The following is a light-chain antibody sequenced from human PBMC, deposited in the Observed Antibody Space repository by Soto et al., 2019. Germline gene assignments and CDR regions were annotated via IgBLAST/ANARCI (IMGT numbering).Light chain of an antibody. CDR3: QQYGRPPQT. CDR2: GTS. CDR1: QSVNSGY. V-gene: IGKV3-20*01. J-gene: IGKJ1*01. Sequence: EIVLTQSPATLSLSPGERATLSCRASQSVNSGYLAWFQQKRGRAPRLLIYGTSSRATDIPDRFTGSGSGTDFTLTISRLEPEDFAVYSCQQYGRPPQTFGQGTKVDIK.